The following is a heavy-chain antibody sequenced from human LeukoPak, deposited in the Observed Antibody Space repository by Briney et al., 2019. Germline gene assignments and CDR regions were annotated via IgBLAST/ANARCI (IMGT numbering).Heavy chain of an antibody. V-gene: IGHV3-23*01. J-gene: IGHJ4*02. CDR3: AKELAYSYAKFDY. CDR2: ISGSGSTT. Sequence: GGSLRLSCAASGFTFSSYAMSWVRQAPGKGLEWVSRISGSGSTTYYTDSVNGRFTVSRDNSKNTLYLQMDSLRVEDTAIYYCAKELAYSYAKFDYWGQGTLVTVSS. CDR1: GFTFSSYA. D-gene: IGHD5-18*01.